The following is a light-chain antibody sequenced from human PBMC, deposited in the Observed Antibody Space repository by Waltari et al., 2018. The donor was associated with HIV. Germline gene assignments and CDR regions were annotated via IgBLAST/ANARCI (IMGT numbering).Light chain of an antibody. Sequence: QSALTHSASASGSPGQSITISCTGTSSAVGSYNLVSWYQHHPGKAPKLMIYEVNKRPSGVSNRFSGSKSGNTASLTISGLQAEDEADYYCCSYAGSSTSVVFGGGTKLTVL. CDR3: CSYAGSSTSVV. V-gene: IGLV2-23*02. CDR2: EVN. J-gene: IGLJ2*01. CDR1: SSAVGSYNL.